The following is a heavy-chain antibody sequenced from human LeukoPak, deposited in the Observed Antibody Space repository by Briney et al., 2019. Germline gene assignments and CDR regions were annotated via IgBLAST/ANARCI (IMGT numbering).Heavy chain of an antibody. CDR2: INWNGGST. J-gene: IGHJ3*01. D-gene: IGHD3-9*01. Sequence: GGSLPLSCAASGFTFDDYGMSWGRQAPGKGLEWVSGINWNGGSTGYADPVKGRFTISRDNAKNSLYLQMNSLRAEDTALYYCARDDYDILTLPFWGQGTMVTVSS. V-gene: IGHV3-20*04. CDR3: ARDDYDILTLPF. CDR1: GFTFDDYG.